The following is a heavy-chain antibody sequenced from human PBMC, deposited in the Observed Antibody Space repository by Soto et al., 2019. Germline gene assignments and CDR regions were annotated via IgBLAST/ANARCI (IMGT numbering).Heavy chain of an antibody. CDR1: GFTFSSSE. D-gene: IGHD1-26*01. CDR3: ARRASR. Sequence: EVQLVESGGGLIQPGGSLRLSCAASGFTFSSSEMYWVRQAPGKGLEWVSYIHPSGQPIFYADSVKGRFTISRDNAKHSLYPQMSSLRAEDSAVYYCARRASRWGQGTMVTVSS. CDR2: IHPSGQPI. J-gene: IGHJ3*01. V-gene: IGHV3-48*03.